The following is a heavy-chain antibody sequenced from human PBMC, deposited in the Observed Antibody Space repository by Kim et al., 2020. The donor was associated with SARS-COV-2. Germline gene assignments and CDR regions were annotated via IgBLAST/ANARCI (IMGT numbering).Heavy chain of an antibody. CDR3: ATGSIRIFGVVFDY. CDR1: GYTLTELS. J-gene: IGHJ4*02. V-gene: IGHV1-24*01. D-gene: IGHD3-3*01. CDR2: FDPEDGET. Sequence: ASVKVSCKVSGYTLTELSMHWVRQAPGKGLEWMGGFDPEDGETIYAQKFQGRVTMTEDTSTDTAYMELSSLRSEDTAVYYCATGSIRIFGVVFDYWGQGTLVTVSS.